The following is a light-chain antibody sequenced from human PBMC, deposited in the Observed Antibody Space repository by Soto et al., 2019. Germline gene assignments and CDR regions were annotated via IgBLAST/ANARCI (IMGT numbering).Light chain of an antibody. CDR1: QSVTANY. J-gene: IGKJ1*01. V-gene: IGKV3-20*01. CDR3: QQYGTLPWT. CDR2: GAS. Sequence: EVVLTQSPDTLSLSPGERATLSCRASQSVTANYLAWYQQRPGQAPRLLIYGASSRATGIPDRFSGSGSGTDFTLTISRLEPEEFAVYYCQQYGTLPWTFGQGTKVHIK.